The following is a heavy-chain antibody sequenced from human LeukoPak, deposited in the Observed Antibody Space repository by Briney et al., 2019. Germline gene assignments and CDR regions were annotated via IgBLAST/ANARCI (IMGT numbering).Heavy chain of an antibody. V-gene: IGHV3-48*01. CDR1: GFTFSSYW. Sequence: PGGSLRLSCAASGFTFSSYWMSWVRQAPGKGLEWVSYISSSSSTIYYADSVKGRFTISRDNAKNSLYLQMNSLRAEDTAVYYCARGAYYYGSGSYYDYWGQGTLVTVSS. CDR2: ISSSSSTI. J-gene: IGHJ4*02. CDR3: ARGAYYYGSGSYYDY. D-gene: IGHD3-10*01.